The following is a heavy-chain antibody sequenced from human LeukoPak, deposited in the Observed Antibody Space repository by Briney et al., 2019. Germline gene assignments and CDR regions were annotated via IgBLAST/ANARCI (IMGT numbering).Heavy chain of an antibody. CDR3: TRRLYCGGDCYAFDI. CDR2: IRSKANSYAT. Sequence: PGGSLRLSCAASGFTFSGSAMHWVRQASGKGLEWVGRIRSKANSYATAYAASVKGRFTISRDDSKNTAYLQMNSLKTEDTVVYYCTRRLYCGGDCYAFDIWGQGTMVTVSS. J-gene: IGHJ3*02. V-gene: IGHV3-73*01. D-gene: IGHD2-21*02. CDR1: GFTFSGSA.